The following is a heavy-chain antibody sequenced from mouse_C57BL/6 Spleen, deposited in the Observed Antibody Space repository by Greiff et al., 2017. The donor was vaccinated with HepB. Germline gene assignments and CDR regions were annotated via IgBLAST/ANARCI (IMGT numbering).Heavy chain of an antibody. CDR1: GYAFSSSW. V-gene: IGHV1-82*01. CDR3: ARRRDPYAMDY. Sequence: VQLQQSGPELVKPGASVKISCKASGYAFSSSWMNWVKQRPGKGLEGIGRIYPGDGDTNYNGKFKGKATLTADKSSSTAYMQLSSLTSEDSAVYVCARRRDPYAMDYWGQGTSVTVSS. D-gene: IGHD3-3*01. J-gene: IGHJ4*01. CDR2: IYPGDGDT.